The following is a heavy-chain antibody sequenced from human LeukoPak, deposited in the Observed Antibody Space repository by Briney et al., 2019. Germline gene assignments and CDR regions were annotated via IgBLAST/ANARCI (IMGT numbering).Heavy chain of an antibody. CDR3: AKVAASGISPTDY. D-gene: IGHD6-13*01. Sequence: LGGSLRLSCAASGFTFSSYWMSWVRQAPGKGLEWVANIKQDGSEKYYVDSVKGRFTVSRDNAKNSLYLQMNSLRVEDTAMYYCAKVAASGISPTDYWGQGTLVTVSS. CDR2: IKQDGSEK. J-gene: IGHJ4*02. CDR1: GFTFSSYW. V-gene: IGHV3-7*01.